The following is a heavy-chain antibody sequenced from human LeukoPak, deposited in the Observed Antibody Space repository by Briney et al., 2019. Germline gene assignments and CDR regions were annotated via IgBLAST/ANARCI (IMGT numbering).Heavy chain of an antibody. CDR1: GFTFSSYA. CDR2: ISGSGGST. V-gene: IGHV3-23*01. Sequence: GGSLRLSCAASGFTFSSYAMSWVRQAPGKGLEWVSAISGSGGSTYYADSVKGRFTISRDNSKNTLYLQMNSLRAEDTAVYYCARGRERYRMYYDFWSGYHTERPYGMDVWGQGTTVTVSS. J-gene: IGHJ6*02. D-gene: IGHD3-3*01. CDR3: ARGRERYRMYYDFWSGYHTERPYGMDV.